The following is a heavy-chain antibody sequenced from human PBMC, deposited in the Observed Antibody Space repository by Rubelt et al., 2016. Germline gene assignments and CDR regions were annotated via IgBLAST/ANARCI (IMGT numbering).Heavy chain of an antibody. CDR3: ARGIDAGVDY. CDR2: MRPIGGYI. D-gene: IGHD2-15*01. V-gene: IGHV1-8*01. Sequence: QVQLVQSGAEVKMPGASVKVSCKASGYTFGTYGINWVRQATGQGLEWMGWMRPIGGYIGYAQKFQGRVTMTRNTAISTAYMELGGLRPEDTAVYYCARGIDAGVDYWGQGTVLTVSS. CDR1: GYTFGTYG. J-gene: IGHJ4*02.